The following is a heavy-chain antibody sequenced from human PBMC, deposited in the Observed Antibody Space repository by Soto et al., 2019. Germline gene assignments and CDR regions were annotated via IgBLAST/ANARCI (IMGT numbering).Heavy chain of an antibody. Sequence: PGGSLRLSCAASGFTFDDYAMHWVRQAPGKGLEWVSGISWNSGSIGYADSVKGRFTISRDNAKNSLYLQMNSLRAEDTALYYCAKDLWRYQLLFGAFDIWGQGTMVTVSS. D-gene: IGHD2-2*01. J-gene: IGHJ3*02. CDR1: GFTFDDYA. CDR3: AKDLWRYQLLFGAFDI. CDR2: ISWNSGSI. V-gene: IGHV3-9*01.